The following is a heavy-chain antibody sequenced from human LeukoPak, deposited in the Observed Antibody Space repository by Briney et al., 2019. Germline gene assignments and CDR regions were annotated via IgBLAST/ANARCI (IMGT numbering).Heavy chain of an antibody. J-gene: IGHJ4*02. CDR1: GGSISSSSYY. D-gene: IGHD2-15*01. CDR3: ARGPTPAPQYYFDY. Sequence: PSETLSLTCTVSGGSISSSSYYWGWIRQPPGKGLEWIGSIYYSGSTYYNPSLKSRVTISVDTSKNQFSLKLSSVTAADTAVYYCARGPTPAPQYYFDYWGQGTLVTVSS. V-gene: IGHV4-39*07. CDR2: IYYSGST.